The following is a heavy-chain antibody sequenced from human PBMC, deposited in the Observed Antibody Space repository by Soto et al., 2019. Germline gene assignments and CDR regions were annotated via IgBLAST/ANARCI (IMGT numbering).Heavy chain of an antibody. CDR2: IYPGDSDT. J-gene: IGHJ4*02. D-gene: IGHD3-22*01. CDR1: GYSFTSYW. V-gene: IGHV5-51*01. CDR3: ARTGYYYDSSGYYRYYFDY. Sequence: PGESLKISCKGSGYSFTSYWIGWVRQMPGKGLEWMGIIYPGDSDTRYSPSFQGQVTISADKSISTAYLQWSSLKASDTAMYYCARTGYYYDSSGYYRYYFDYWGQGTLVTVSP.